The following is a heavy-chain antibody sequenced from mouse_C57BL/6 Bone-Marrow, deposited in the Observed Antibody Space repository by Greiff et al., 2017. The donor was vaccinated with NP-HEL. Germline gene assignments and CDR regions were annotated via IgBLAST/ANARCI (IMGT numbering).Heavy chain of an antibody. V-gene: IGHV1-64*01. CDR1: GYTFTSYW. CDR3: ARGGFRGAWFAY. D-gene: IGHD3-3*01. CDR2: IHPNSGST. Sequence: QVQLQQPGAELVKPGASVKLSCKASGYTFTSYWMHWVKQRPGQGLEWIGMIHPNSGSTNYNEKFKSKATLTVDKSSSTAYMQLSSLTSEDSAVYYCARGGFRGAWFAYWGQGTLVTVSA. J-gene: IGHJ3*01.